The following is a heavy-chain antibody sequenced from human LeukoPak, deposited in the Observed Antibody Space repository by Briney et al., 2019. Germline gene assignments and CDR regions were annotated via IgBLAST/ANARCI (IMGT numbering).Heavy chain of an antibody. J-gene: IGHJ4*02. CDR2: VYYSGST. Sequence: SETLSLTCTVSGGSISSSSFYWDWIRQPPGKGPEWIGSVYYSGSTYYNPSLKSRLTISVDTSKNQFSLKLSSVTAADTAVYYCARHADGSAFLVPFDYWGQGSLVTVSS. CDR3: ARHADGSAFLVPFDY. D-gene: IGHD3-22*01. CDR1: GGSISSSSFY. V-gene: IGHV4-39*01.